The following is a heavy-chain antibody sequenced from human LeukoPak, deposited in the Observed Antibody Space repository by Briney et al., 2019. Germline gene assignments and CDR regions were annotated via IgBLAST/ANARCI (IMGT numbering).Heavy chain of an antibody. CDR3: AKDQDIVVVPAAPFDY. CDR1: GFTFSSYA. Sequence: GGPLRFSCAASGFTFSSYAMSWVRQAPGKGLEWVSAISGSGGSTYYADPVKGRFTISRDNSKNTLYLQMNSLRAEDTAVYYCAKDQDIVVVPAAPFDYWGQGTLVTVSS. CDR2: ISGSGGST. D-gene: IGHD2-2*01. J-gene: IGHJ4*02. V-gene: IGHV3-23*01.